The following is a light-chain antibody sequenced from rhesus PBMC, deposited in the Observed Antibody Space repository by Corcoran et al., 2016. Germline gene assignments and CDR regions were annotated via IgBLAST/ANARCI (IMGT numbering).Light chain of an antibody. CDR1: QSLLHSNGNTY. V-gene: IGKV2-73*01. Sequence: DIVMTQTPLSLPVTPGEPASISCRSSQSLLHSNGNTYLYWYLQKPGQPPRLLIYRVSNRFSGVPDRFSGSGSGTDVTLKISRVEAEDVGVYYCMQALQNPYTFGQGTKVEIK. CDR3: MQALQNPYT. J-gene: IGKJ2*01. CDR2: RVS.